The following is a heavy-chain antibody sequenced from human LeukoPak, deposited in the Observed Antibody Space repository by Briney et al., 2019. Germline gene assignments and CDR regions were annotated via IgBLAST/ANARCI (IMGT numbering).Heavy chain of an antibody. CDR1: GFTVSNNY. CDR2: IYSGDIT. Sequence: TGGSLRLSCAASGFTVSNNYMSWVRQAPGKGLEWVSVIYSGDITYYTDSVKGRFTISRDNAKNTLYLQMNSLRAEDTAVYYCARDSGYIYGQGLPAGFDYWGQGTLVTVSS. V-gene: IGHV3-53*01. CDR3: ARDSGYIYGQGLPAGFDY. J-gene: IGHJ4*02. D-gene: IGHD5-18*01.